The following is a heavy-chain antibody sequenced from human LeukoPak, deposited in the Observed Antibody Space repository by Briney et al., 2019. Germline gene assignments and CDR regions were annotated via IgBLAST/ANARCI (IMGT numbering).Heavy chain of an antibody. CDR2: ITASGGNT. Sequence: GGSLRLSCAASGFTFSSYAMGWVRQAAGKGLEWVSAITASGGNTYYADSVKGRFTISRDNSKNTLYLQVNSLRAEDTAVYYCAKGNGYRYGRYYFDYWGQGTLVTVSS. CDR1: GFTFSSYA. J-gene: IGHJ4*02. CDR3: AKGNGYRYGRYYFDY. V-gene: IGHV3-23*01. D-gene: IGHD5-18*01.